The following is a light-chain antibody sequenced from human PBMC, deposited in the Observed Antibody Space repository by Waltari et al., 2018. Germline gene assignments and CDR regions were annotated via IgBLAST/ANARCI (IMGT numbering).Light chain of an antibody. CDR3: QHYVRLPAT. CDR2: AAS. CDR1: QRVSRT. J-gene: IGKJ1*01. Sequence: EIVLTQSPGTLSLAPGERATLSCRASQRVSRTLAWYQQKPGQAPSLLIDAASTRATGIPDRFSGSGSGTDFSLTISRLEPEDFAVYYCQHYVRLPATFGQGTKVEIK. V-gene: IGKV3-20*01.